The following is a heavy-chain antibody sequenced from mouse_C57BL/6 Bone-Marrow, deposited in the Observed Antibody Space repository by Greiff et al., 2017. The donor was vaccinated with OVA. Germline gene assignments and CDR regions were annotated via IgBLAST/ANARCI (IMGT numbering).Heavy chain of an antibody. V-gene: IGHV1-81*01. D-gene: IGHD1-1*01. J-gene: IGHJ3*01. CDR2: IYPRSGNT. CDR3: ARERALITTVVPFAY. Sequence: LVESGAELARPGASVKLSCKASGYTFTSYGISWVKQRTGQGLEWIGEIYPRSGNTYYNEKFKGKATLTADKSSSTAYMELRSLTSEDSAVYFCARERALITTVVPFAYWGQGTLVTVSA. CDR1: GYTFTSYG.